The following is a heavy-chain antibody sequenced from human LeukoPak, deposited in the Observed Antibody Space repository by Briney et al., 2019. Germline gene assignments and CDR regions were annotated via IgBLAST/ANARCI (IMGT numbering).Heavy chain of an antibody. V-gene: IGHV1-8*01. Sequence: ASVKVSCKASGYTFTSYDINWVRQATGQGLEWMGWINPNSGNTGYAQKFQGRVTITRNTSISTAYMELSSLKSEDTAVYYCARGPLAVDDYWGQGALVTVSS. D-gene: IGHD6-19*01. CDR2: INPNSGNT. CDR3: ARGPLAVDDY. J-gene: IGHJ4*02. CDR1: GYTFTSYD.